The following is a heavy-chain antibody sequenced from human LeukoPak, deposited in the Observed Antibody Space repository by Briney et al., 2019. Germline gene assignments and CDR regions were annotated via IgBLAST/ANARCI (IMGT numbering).Heavy chain of an antibody. Sequence: PSETLSLTCTVSGGSIRSYYWSWIRQPPGKGLVWIGYIYFSGSTSYNPSLKSRVTISVDRSKNQFSLKLSSVAAADTAVYYCARSYDTNFDYWGQGTLVTVSS. J-gene: IGHJ4*02. CDR2: IYFSGST. V-gene: IGHV4-59*01. CDR3: ARSYDTNFDY. D-gene: IGHD3-3*01. CDR1: GGSIRSYY.